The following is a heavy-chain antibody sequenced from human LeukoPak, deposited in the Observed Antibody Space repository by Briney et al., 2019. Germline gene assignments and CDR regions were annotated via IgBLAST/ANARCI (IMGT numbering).Heavy chain of an antibody. CDR2: INPSGGST. D-gene: IGHD3-10*02. J-gene: IGHJ5*02. CDR3: ARDFDRDYGPGVMVA. CDR1: GYTFTSYY. V-gene: IGHV1-46*01. Sequence: ASVKVSCKASGYTFTSYYMHWVRQAPGQGLEWMGIINPSGGSTSYAQKFQGRVTMTRDTSTSTVYMELSSLRSEDTAVYYCARDFDRDYGPGVMVAWGQGTLVTVSS.